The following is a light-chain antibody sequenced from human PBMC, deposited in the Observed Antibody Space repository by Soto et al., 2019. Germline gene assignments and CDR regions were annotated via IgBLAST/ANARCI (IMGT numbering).Light chain of an antibody. Sequence: QSALTQPASVSGSPGQSITISCTGTSSDVGGYNYVSWYQQHPGKAPKLMIYEVSNRPSGVSNRFSGSKSGNTASLTISGLQAEDEVDYYCSSYTSSGTPYVFGTGTKLTVL. CDR1: SSDVGGYNY. V-gene: IGLV2-14*01. CDR2: EVS. J-gene: IGLJ1*01. CDR3: SSYTSSGTPYV.